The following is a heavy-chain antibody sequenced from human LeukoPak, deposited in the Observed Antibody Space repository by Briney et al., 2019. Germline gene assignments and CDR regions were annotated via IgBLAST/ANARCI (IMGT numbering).Heavy chain of an antibody. D-gene: IGHD4-17*01. CDR3: ARRMTTVTTHYYYYYYMDV. Sequence: SETLFLTCAVYGGSFSGYYWSWIRQPPGKGLEWIGEINHSGSTNYNPSLKSRVTISVDTSKNQFSLKLSSVTAADTAVYYCARRMTTVTTHYYYYYYMDVWGKGTTVTVSS. CDR1: GGSFSGYY. CDR2: INHSGST. V-gene: IGHV4-34*01. J-gene: IGHJ6*03.